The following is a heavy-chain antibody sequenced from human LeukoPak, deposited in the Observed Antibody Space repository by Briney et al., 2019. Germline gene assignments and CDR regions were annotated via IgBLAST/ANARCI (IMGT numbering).Heavy chain of an antibody. V-gene: IGHV3-74*01. CDR2: INNDGSRI. CDR3: ARQHYYDSSAYYRPNFDY. CDR1: GFTFSDYW. D-gene: IGHD3-22*01. J-gene: IGHJ4*02. Sequence: PGGSLRLSCVGSGFTFSDYWLNWVRPAPGKGLVWVSRINNDGSRIGYAHSVKGLFTMSRDYAKNTMYLQKNRLRVEDTALYYCARQHYYDSSAYYRPNFDYWGQGTLVTVSS.